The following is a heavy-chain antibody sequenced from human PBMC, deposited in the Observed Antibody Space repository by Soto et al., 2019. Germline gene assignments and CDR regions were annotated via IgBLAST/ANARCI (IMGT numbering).Heavy chain of an antibody. J-gene: IGHJ6*02. CDR3: ARDYDFWSGYAGTSGGYYYYGMDV. Sequence: ASVKVSCKASGYTFTGYYMHWVRQAPGQGLEWMGWINPNSGGTNYAQKFQGWVTMTRDTSISTAYMELSRLRSDDTAVYYCARDYDFWSGYAGTSGGYYYYGMDVWGQGTTVTVSS. V-gene: IGHV1-2*04. D-gene: IGHD3-3*01. CDR1: GYTFTGYY. CDR2: INPNSGGT.